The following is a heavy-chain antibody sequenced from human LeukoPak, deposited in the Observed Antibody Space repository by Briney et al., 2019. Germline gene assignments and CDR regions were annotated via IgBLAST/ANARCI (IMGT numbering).Heavy chain of an antibody. D-gene: IGHD3-10*01. Sequence: GGSLRLSCAVSGITLSNYGVSWVRQAPGEGREWVAGISDRGSRTNYADSVKGRFTISTDHPKNTLYLQMNSLRAEDTAVSFCAKRGVVVRVILVGFHKEAYYFDSWGQGALVTVSS. J-gene: IGHJ4*02. CDR3: AKRGVVVRVILVGFHKEAYYFDS. CDR1: GITLSNYG. CDR2: ISDRGSRT. V-gene: IGHV3-23*01.